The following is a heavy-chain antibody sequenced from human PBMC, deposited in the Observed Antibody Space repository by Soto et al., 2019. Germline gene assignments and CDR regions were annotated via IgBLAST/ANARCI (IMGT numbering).Heavy chain of an antibody. V-gene: IGHV4-39*01. J-gene: IGHJ4*02. D-gene: IGHD2-8*01. CDR3: AGHEDNGNVWPLDY. CDR1: GDSIGTTYSY. Sequence: QVQLLESGPGLVKHSETLSLTCTVSGDSIGTTYSYWAWIRQSPGKGLDWIGNIHYSGSTYYMPSLMSRVTLSVDTSKNQFSLRLTSVTAEDTAVYYCAGHEDNGNVWPLDYWGQGILVTVSS. CDR2: IHYSGST.